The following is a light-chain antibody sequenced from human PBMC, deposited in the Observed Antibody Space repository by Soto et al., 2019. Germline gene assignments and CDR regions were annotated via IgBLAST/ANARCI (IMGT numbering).Light chain of an antibody. J-gene: IGKJ3*01. V-gene: IGKV3-11*01. CDR2: ATT. Sequence: EVVLTQSPATLSLSPGEGATLSCRASQSIGNYLAWYQQKPGQAPRLLIYATTNRATGIPPRFGGSGSGTDFTLTISSLEPEDFAVYYCQQRSSWPFTFGPGTKVDIK. CDR1: QSIGNY. CDR3: QQRSSWPFT.